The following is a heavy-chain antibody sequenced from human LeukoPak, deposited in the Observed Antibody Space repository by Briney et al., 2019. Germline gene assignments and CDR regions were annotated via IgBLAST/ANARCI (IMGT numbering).Heavy chain of an antibody. CDR3: ARESTAAAAQVGTSGGHY. D-gene: IGHD6-13*01. Sequence: GGSLRLSCAASGFTFSSYSMNWVRQAPGKGLEWVSSISSSSSYIYYADSVKGRFTIPRGNAKNSLYLQMNSLRAEDTAVYYCARESTAAAAQVGTSGGHYWGQGTLVTVSS. J-gene: IGHJ4*02. CDR1: GFTFSSYS. CDR2: ISSSSSYI. V-gene: IGHV3-21*01.